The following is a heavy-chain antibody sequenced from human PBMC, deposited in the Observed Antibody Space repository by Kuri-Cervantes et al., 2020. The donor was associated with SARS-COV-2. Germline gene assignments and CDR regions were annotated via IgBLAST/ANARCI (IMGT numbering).Heavy chain of an antibody. Sequence: GGSLRLSCAASGFTFSSYAMSWVRQAPGKGLEWVANIKQDGSEKYYVDSVKGRFTISRDNAKNSLYLQMNSLRTEDTAVYFCAKDLRTPGAGPDYWGQGTLVTVSS. D-gene: IGHD2-8*02. J-gene: IGHJ4*02. CDR2: IKQDGSEK. CDR1: GFTFSSYA. CDR3: AKDLRTPGAGPDY. V-gene: IGHV3-7*01.